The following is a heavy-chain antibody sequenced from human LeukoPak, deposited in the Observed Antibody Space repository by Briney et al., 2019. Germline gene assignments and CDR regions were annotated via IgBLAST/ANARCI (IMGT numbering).Heavy chain of an antibody. D-gene: IGHD2-15*01. CDR3: ARGGLGYCSGGSCHDY. J-gene: IGHJ4*02. CDR1: GYTFTSYY. V-gene: IGHV1-46*01. Sequence: ASVKVSCKASGYTFTSYYMHWVRQAPGQGLEWMGIINPSGGSTSYAQKFQGRVTMTRDMSTSTVYMELSSLRSEDTAVYYCARGGLGYCSGGSCHDYWGQGTLVTVSS. CDR2: INPSGGST.